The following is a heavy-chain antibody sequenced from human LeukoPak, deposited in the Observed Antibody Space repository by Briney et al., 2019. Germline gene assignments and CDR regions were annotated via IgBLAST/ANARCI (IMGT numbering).Heavy chain of an antibody. D-gene: IGHD3-3*01. CDR1: GFTFSSYG. J-gene: IGHJ4*02. CDR2: IWFDGSNS. V-gene: IGHV3-33*01. Sequence: PGGSLRLSCAASGFTFSSYGMHWVRQAPGKGLEWVAIIWFDGSNSYHADSVEGRFTISRDNSKNTLYLQMNSLRAEDTAVYYCAREATGTGVDDYWGQGTLVTVSS. CDR3: AREATGTGVDDY.